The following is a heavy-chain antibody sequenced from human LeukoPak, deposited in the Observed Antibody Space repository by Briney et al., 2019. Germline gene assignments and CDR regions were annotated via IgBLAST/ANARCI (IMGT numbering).Heavy chain of an antibody. CDR1: GYSISSGYY. J-gene: IGHJ3*02. Sequence: PSETLSLTCAVSGYSISSGYYWGWIRQPPGKGLEWIGSIYHSGSTYYNPSLKSRVTISVDTSKNQFSLKLSPVTAADTAVYYCATYYYDSSGPTSAFDIWGQGTMVTVSS. V-gene: IGHV4-38-2*01. D-gene: IGHD3-22*01. CDR3: ATYYYDSSGPTSAFDI. CDR2: IYHSGST.